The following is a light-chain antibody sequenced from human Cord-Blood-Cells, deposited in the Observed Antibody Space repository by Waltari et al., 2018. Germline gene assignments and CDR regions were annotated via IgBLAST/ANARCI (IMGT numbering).Light chain of an antibody. Sequence: QSALTQPASVSGSPGQSLTISCTGTSSDVGGYNYVSWYQQHPGKAPKLMLYDVSNRPSGVSNRFSGSKSGNTASLTISGLQAEDEADYYCSSYTSSSTLVFGTGTKVTVL. CDR1: SSDVGGYNY. V-gene: IGLV2-14*01. CDR2: DVS. J-gene: IGLJ1*01. CDR3: SSYTSSSTLV.